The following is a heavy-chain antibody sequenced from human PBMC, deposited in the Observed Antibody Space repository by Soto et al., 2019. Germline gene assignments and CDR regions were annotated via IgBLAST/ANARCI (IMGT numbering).Heavy chain of an antibody. CDR2: IYYSGST. V-gene: IGHV4-59*01. D-gene: IGHD1-26*01. CDR1: GGSISSYY. J-gene: IGHJ6*03. CDR3: ARFRWEPYYYYYMDV. Sequence: SETLSLTCTVSGGSISSYYWSWIRQPPGKGLEWIGYIYYSGSTNYNPSLKSRVTISVDTSKNQFSLKLSSVTAADTAAYYCARFRWEPYYYYYMDVWGKGTTVTVSS.